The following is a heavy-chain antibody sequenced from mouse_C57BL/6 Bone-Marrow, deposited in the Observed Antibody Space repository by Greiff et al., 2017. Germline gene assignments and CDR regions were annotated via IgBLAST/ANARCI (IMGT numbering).Heavy chain of an antibody. CDR1: GFPFSDYG. CDR2: ISSGSSTI. D-gene: IGHD6-1*01. J-gene: IGHJ1*03. V-gene: IGHV5-17*01. Sequence: EVQLVESGGGLVKPGGSLKLSCAASGFPFSDYGMHWVRQAPEKGLEWVAYISSGSSTIYYADTVKGRFTISRDNAKNTLFLQMTSLRSEDTAMYYCARPLYFDVWGTGTTVTVSS. CDR3: ARPLYFDV.